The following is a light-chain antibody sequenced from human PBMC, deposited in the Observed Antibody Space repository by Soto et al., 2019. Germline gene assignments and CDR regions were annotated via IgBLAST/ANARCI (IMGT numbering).Light chain of an antibody. CDR1: SSNIGNNY. V-gene: IGLV1-51*01. CDR2: DNN. Sequence: QSVLTQPPSVSAAPGQKVTISCSGSSSNIGNNYVSWYQQFPGTAPKLLIYDNNKRPSGIPDRFSGSKSGTSATLGITGLQTGDEAEYYCGTWDSSRSAVVFGGGTKLTVL. J-gene: IGLJ2*01. CDR3: GTWDSSRSAVV.